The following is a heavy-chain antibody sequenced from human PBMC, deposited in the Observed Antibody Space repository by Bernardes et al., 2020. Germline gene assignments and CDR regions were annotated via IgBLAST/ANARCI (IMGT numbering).Heavy chain of an antibody. J-gene: IGHJ4*02. V-gene: IGHV4-61*01. D-gene: IGHD3-3*01. CDR2: IYYSWST. Sequence: SETLSLTCTVSGGSVSSGSYYWSWFRQPPGKGLEWIWYIYYSWSTNYNPSLKSRVTISVDTSKNQFSLKLSSVTAADTAVYYCARARYDFWSPRYYFDYWGQGTLVTVSS. CDR1: GGSVSSGSYY. CDR3: ARARYDFWSPRYYFDY.